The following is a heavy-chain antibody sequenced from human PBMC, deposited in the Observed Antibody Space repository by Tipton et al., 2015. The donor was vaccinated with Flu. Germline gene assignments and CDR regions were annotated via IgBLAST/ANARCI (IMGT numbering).Heavy chain of an antibody. CDR1: GYTFTGYY. CDR3: ARDSTVATDYYYFGMDV. D-gene: IGHD4-23*01. Sequence: QSGAEVKKPGASVKVSCKASGYTFTGYYMHWVRQAPGQGLEWMGWINPNSGGTNYAQNFQGWVTMTRDTSISTAYMELSRLRSDDTAVYYCARDSTVATDYYYFGMDVWGQGTTVTVSS. J-gene: IGHJ6*02. V-gene: IGHV1-2*04. CDR2: INPNSGGT.